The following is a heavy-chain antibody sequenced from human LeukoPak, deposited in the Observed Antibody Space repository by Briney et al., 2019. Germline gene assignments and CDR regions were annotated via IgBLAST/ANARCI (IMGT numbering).Heavy chain of an antibody. CDR2: ISDDGKKA. D-gene: IGHD1-20*01. V-gene: IGHV3-74*01. J-gene: IGHJ4*02. CDR1: GFTFTSHW. Sequence: PGGSLRLSCAESGFTFTSHWVHWVRQAPGKGLVWVSHISDDGKKANYADSVKGRFTIFRDAAKNTLHLQMDSLRVEDTAVYYCAASFRVTGTTYYYWGQGTMVTVSS. CDR3: AASFRVTGTTYYY.